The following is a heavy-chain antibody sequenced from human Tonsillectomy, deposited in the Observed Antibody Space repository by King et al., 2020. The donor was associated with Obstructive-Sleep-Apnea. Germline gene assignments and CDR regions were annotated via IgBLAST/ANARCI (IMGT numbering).Heavy chain of an antibody. D-gene: IGHD4-17*01. CDR2: ISDDGSNK. V-gene: IGHV3-30*18. J-gene: IGHJ3*02. CDR1: GFTFSSYG. CDR3: AKDRGYGDYADAFDI. Sequence: LVESGGGVVQPGRSLRLSCAASGFTFSSYGMHWVRQAPGKGLGWVAVISDDGSNKYYADSVKGRFTISRDNSKNTLYLQMNSLSAEDTAVYYCAKDRGYGDYADAFDIWGQGTMVTVSS.